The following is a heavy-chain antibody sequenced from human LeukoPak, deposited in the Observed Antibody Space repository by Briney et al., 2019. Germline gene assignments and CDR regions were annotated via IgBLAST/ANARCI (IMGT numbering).Heavy chain of an antibody. Sequence: SETLSLSCTVSGGSMNYYYWSWIRQPPGQGLEWIGYIYYRGTTNHLPSLKDRVDISIDTSKNQFSLRLYSVTAADTAVYFCARLARFEELSPRYYFDNWGLGTLVTVSS. CDR1: GGSMNYYY. CDR2: IYYRGTT. J-gene: IGHJ4*02. D-gene: IGHD3-16*02. CDR3: ARLARFEELSPRYYFDN. V-gene: IGHV4-59*08.